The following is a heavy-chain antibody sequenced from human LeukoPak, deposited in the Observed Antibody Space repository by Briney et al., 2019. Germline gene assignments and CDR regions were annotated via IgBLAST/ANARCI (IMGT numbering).Heavy chain of an antibody. Sequence: PGGSLRLCCAASGFTFSSYWMTWVRQAPGKGLEWVANIKPDGSEKNYVDSAKGRFTISRDNAKNSLYLQMNSLRAEDTAVYYCARAIAARPDVFDYWGQGTLVTVSS. CDR2: IKPDGSEK. CDR1: GFTFSSYW. CDR3: ARAIAARPDVFDY. V-gene: IGHV3-7*04. J-gene: IGHJ4*02. D-gene: IGHD6-6*01.